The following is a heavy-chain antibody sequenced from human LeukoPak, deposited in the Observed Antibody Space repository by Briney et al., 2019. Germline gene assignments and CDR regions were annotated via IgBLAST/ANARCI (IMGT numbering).Heavy chain of an antibody. V-gene: IGHV1-46*01. D-gene: IGHD6-13*01. J-gene: IGHJ6*03. Sequence: ASVKVSCKASGYTFTSYYMHWVRQAPGQGLEWMGIINPSGGSTSYAQKFQGRVTMTRDTSTSTVYMELSSLRSEDTAVYYCARDVRVKQQLTIRGSDYFYYMDVWGNGTTVIVSS. CDR2: INPSGGST. CDR3: ARDVRVKQQLTIRGSDYFYYMDV. CDR1: GYTFTSYY.